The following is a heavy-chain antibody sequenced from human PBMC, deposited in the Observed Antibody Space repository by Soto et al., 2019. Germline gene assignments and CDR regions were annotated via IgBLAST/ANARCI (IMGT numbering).Heavy chain of an antibody. J-gene: IGHJ1*01. CDR3: ARHRGSSFHPLGDD. CDR1: GDSFRNDW. Sequence: GESLKISCKDSGDSFRNDWIAWVRQMPGKGLEWMGIIYPGDSHTRYSPSFQGQVTMSVDKSINTAYLQWRSLKASDSGIYYCARHRGSSFHPLGDDWGQGTPVTVAS. CDR2: IYPGDSHT. V-gene: IGHV5-51*01. D-gene: IGHD2-21*02.